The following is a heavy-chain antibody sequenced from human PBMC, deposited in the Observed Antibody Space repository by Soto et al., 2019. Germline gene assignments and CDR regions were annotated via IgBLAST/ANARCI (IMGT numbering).Heavy chain of an antibody. CDR3: ARDPAP. CDR1: GGSISTGGYY. Sequence: QVQLQESGPGLVKPSQTLSLTCTVSGGSISTGGYYWSWIRQHPGKGLEWIGYSYNSATTYYNPSLYRRATLSVETSKTPFSLKLSSVTVADTAVYYCARDPAPWGQGALVTVPS. J-gene: IGHJ5*02. V-gene: IGHV4-31*03. CDR2: SYNSATT.